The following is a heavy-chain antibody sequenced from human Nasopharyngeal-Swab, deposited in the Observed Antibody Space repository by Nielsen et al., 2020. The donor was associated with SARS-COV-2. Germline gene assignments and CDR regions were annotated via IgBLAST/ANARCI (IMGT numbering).Heavy chain of an antibody. D-gene: IGHD5-12*01. CDR2: INNRGDDT. CDR1: GFIFSNYA. J-gene: IGHJ5*02. V-gene: IGHV3-23*01. Sequence: GESLKISCAASGFIFSNYAMSWVRQAPGKGLEWVSTINNRGDDTNYVDSVRGRFTVSRDNSKNTLYLQMNRLRGEDTAIYYCVKHPAYDEVAWGQGTLVTVSS. CDR3: VKHPAYDEVA.